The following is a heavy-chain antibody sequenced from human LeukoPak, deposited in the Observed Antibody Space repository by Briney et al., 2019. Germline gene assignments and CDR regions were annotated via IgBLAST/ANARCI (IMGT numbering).Heavy chain of an antibody. V-gene: IGHV4-38-2*02. D-gene: IGHD6-6*01. Sequence: PSETLSLTCTVSGYSISSGYYWGWIRQPPGKGLEWIGSIYHSGSTYYNPSLKSRVTISVDTSKNQFSLKLSSVTAADTAVYYCARGIAARGGFDYWGQGTLVTVSS. CDR2: IYHSGST. CDR3: ARGIAARGGFDY. J-gene: IGHJ4*02. CDR1: GYSISSGYY.